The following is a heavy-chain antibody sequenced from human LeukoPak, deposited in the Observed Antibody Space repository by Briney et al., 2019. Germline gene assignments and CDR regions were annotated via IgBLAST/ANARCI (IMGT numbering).Heavy chain of an antibody. CDR1: GFSVSENY. V-gene: IGHV3-66*01. D-gene: IGHD4-17*01. CDR3: ARGQRTSVTLYYFDF. Sequence: PGGSLRLSCAVSGFSVSENYMTWVRQAPGKGLEWVSVLFGGGDTYYGDSVKGRFAISRDSSKNTVYLQMKSLRAEDTAFYYCARGQRTSVTLYYFDFWGQGTLVTVSS. J-gene: IGHJ4*02. CDR2: LFGGGDT.